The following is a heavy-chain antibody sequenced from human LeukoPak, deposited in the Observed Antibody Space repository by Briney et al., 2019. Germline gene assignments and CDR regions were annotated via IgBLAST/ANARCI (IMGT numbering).Heavy chain of an antibody. D-gene: IGHD3-10*01. J-gene: IGHJ4*02. CDR2: INPNSGVT. CDR1: GYTFTDYY. CDR3: ARNMVTGVVLWPFHY. V-gene: IGHV1-2*02. Sequence: ASVKVSCKTSGYTFTDYYLHWVRQAPGQGLEWMGWINPNSGVTKYAQDFQGRVTMTRDTSITTSYMELSGLTSDDAAVYFCARNMVTGVVLWPFHYWGQETLATVSS.